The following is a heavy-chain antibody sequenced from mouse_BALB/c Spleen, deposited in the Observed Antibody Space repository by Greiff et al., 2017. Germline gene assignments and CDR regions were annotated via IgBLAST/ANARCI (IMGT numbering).Heavy chain of an antibody. Sequence: VKLQESGAELVRPGTSVKISCKASGYTFTNYWLGWVKQRPGHGLEWIGDIYPGGGYTNYNEKFKGKATLTADTSSSTAYMQLSSLTSEDSAVYFCARSNGYVGYAMDYWGQGTSVTVSS. V-gene: IGHV1-63*02. J-gene: IGHJ4*01. CDR2: IYPGGGYT. CDR3: ARSNGYVGYAMDY. D-gene: IGHD1-2*01. CDR1: GYTFTNYW.